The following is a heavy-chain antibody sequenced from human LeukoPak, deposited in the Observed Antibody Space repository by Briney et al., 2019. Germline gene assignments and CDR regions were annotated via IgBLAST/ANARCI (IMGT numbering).Heavy chain of an antibody. J-gene: IGHJ4*02. D-gene: IGHD5-12*01. CDR3: ARDTRIEWLRFLDY. V-gene: IGHV4-31*03. CDR2: IYHSGNT. Sequence: SQTLSLTCSVSGDSINTGDHYWSWIRQPPGKGLEWIGYIYHSGNTYYNPSLESRVTMSVDTSENRFSLKVNSVTAADTAIYYCARDTRIEWLRFLDYWGQGILVTVSS. CDR1: GDSINTGDHY.